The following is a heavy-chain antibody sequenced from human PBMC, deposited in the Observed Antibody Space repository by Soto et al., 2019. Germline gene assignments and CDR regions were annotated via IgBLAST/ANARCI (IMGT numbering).Heavy chain of an antibody. V-gene: IGHV3-23*01. Sequence: GGSLRLSCAASGFTFSSYAMSWVRQAPGKGLEWVSAISGSGGSTYYADSVKGRFTISRDNSKNTLYLQMNSLRAEDTAVYYCAEDRVVVVAAKYNWFDPWGQGTLVTVSS. J-gene: IGHJ5*02. D-gene: IGHD2-15*01. CDR3: AEDRVVVVAAKYNWFDP. CDR2: ISGSGGST. CDR1: GFTFSSYA.